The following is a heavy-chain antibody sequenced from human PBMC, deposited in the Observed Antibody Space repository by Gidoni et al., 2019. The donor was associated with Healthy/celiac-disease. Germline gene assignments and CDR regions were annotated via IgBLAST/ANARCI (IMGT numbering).Heavy chain of an antibody. CDR2: INHSGST. D-gene: IGHD4-17*01. CDR3: ARVPLSPLHDYGDYADY. V-gene: IGHV4-34*01. Sequence: QVQLQQWGAGLLKPSETLSLTCAVYGGSFSGYYWSWIRQPPGKGLEWIGEINHSGSTNYNPSLKSRVTISVDTSKNQFSLKLSSVTAADTAVYYCARVPLSPLHDYGDYADYWGQGTLVTVSS. CDR1: GGSFSGYY. J-gene: IGHJ4*02.